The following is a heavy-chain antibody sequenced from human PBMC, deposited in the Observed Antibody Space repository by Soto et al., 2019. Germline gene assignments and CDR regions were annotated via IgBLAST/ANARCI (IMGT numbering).Heavy chain of an antibody. Sequence: LRLSCAASGFTFSSYAMHWVRQAPGKGLEWVAVISYDGSNKYYADSVKGRFTISRDNSKNTLYLQMNSLRAEDTAVYYCARDRMPISIADRPRGFKYYYGMDVWGQGTKVTVSS. D-gene: IGHD6-6*01. J-gene: IGHJ6*02. V-gene: IGHV3-30-3*01. CDR2: ISYDGSNK. CDR1: GFTFSSYA. CDR3: ARDRMPISIADRPRGFKYYYGMDV.